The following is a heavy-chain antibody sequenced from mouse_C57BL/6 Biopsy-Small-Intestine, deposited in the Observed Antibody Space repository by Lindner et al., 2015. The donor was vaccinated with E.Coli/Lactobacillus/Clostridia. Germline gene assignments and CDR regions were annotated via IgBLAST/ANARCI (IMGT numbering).Heavy chain of an antibody. Sequence: GQGLEWIGYIYIGNGYTEYNEKFKGKATLTSDTSSSTAYMQLSSLTTEDSAIYYCARWNGRWFAYWGQGTLVTVSA. V-gene: IGHV1-58*01. J-gene: IGHJ3*01. CDR2: IYIGNGYT. CDR3: ARWNGRWFAY.